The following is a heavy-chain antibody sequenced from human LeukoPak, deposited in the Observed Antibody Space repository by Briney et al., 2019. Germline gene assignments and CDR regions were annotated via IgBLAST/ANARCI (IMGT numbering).Heavy chain of an antibody. J-gene: IGHJ5*02. CDR3: ARVSCTTTSCPGWFDP. CDR2: IYYSGNT. V-gene: IGHV4-59*01. D-gene: IGHD2-2*01. CDR1: GGSISDYY. Sequence: PSETLSLTCTVSGGSISDYYWSWVRQPPGKGLVWIGYIYYSGNTNYNPSLKSRVAISVDTSKNQFSLRLSSVTAADTAVYLCARVSCTTTSCPGWFDPWGQGTLVTVSS.